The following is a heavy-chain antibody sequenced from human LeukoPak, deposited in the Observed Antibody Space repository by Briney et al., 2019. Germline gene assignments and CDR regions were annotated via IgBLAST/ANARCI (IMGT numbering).Heavy chain of an antibody. CDR1: GYTFTNYG. D-gene: IGHD3-22*01. CDR2: ISAYNGNT. CDR3: ARVPHITMIEGWFDP. J-gene: IGHJ5*02. Sequence: ASVKVSCKASGYTFTNYGISWVRQAPGQGLEWMEWISAYNGNTNYAQKLQDRITMTTDTPTSTAYMELRSLRSDDTAVYYCARVPHITMIEGWFDPWGQGTLVTVSS. V-gene: IGHV1-18*01.